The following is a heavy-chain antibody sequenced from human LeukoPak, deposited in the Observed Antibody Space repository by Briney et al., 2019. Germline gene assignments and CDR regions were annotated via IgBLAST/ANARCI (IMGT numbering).Heavy chain of an antibody. CDR1: GGSISSGSYY. D-gene: IGHD3-10*01. CDR2: IYTSGIT. J-gene: IGHJ5*02. CDR3: ASGSARGNWFDP. Sequence: PSETLSLTCTVSGGSISSGSYYWSWIRQPAGKGLEWIGRIYTSGITNYNPSLSGRVTISVDTSKNQFSLKLSSVTAADTAVYYCASGSARGNWFDPWGQGTLVTVSS. V-gene: IGHV4-61*02.